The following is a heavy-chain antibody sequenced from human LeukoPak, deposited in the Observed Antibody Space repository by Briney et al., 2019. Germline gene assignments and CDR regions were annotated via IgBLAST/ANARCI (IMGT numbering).Heavy chain of an antibody. CDR2: ISGSGAST. V-gene: IGHV3-23*01. CDR3: AAYCSGGSCYSGSGY. CDR1: GFTFSSYA. D-gene: IGHD2-15*01. Sequence: GGSLRLSCAASGFTFSSYAMSWVRQAPGKGLEWVSAISGSGASTYYADSVKGRFTISRDNSKNTLYLQMNSLRAEDTAVYYRAAYCSGGSCYSGSGYWGQGTLVTVSS. J-gene: IGHJ4*02.